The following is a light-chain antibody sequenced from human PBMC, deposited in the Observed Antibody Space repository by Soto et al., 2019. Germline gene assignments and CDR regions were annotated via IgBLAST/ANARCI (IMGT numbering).Light chain of an antibody. CDR3: QQYSNWPPIT. Sequence: EIVMTQSPATLPVSPGERATLSCRASQSVSSNLAWYQQKPGQAPRLLIYGASTRATGVPARFSGGGSGTEFTLSISTLQSEDFAVYYCQQYSNWPPITFGQGTRLEIK. V-gene: IGKV3D-15*01. CDR1: QSVSSN. CDR2: GAS. J-gene: IGKJ5*01.